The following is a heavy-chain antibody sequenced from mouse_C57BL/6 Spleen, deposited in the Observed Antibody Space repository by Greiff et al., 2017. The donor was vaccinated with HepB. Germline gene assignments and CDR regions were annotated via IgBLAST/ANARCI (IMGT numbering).Heavy chain of an antibody. CDR2: IDPENGDT. V-gene: IGHV14-4*01. D-gene: IGHD2-5*01. CDR3: TRSYSNSYYFDY. CDR1: GFNIKDDY. J-gene: IGHJ2*01. Sequence: EVKLMESGAELVRPGASVKLSCTASGFNIKDDYMHWVKQRPEQGLEWIGWIDPENGDTEYASKFQGKATITADTSSNTAYLQLSSLTSEDTAVYYCTRSYSNSYYFDYWGKGTTLTVSS.